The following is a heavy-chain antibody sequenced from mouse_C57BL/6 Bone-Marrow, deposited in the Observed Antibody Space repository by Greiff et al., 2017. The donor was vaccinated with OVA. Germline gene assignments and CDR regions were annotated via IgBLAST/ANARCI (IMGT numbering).Heavy chain of an antibody. D-gene: IGHD2-10*01. Sequence: VQLQQSGAELVRPGASVTLSCKASGYTFTDYEMHWVKQTPVHGLEWIGAIDPETGGTAYNQKFKGKAILTADKSSSTAYMQLSSLTSEDSAVYYCSYWLFAYWGQGTLVTVSA. CDR3: SYWLFAY. CDR2: IDPETGGT. V-gene: IGHV1-15*01. CDR1: GYTFTDYE. J-gene: IGHJ3*01.